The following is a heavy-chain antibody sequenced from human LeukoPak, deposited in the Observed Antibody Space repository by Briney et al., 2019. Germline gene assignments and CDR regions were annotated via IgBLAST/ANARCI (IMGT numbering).Heavy chain of an antibody. D-gene: IGHD1-26*01. V-gene: IGHV4-59*12. CDR1: GGSISSNH. CDR2: IYYSGIT. J-gene: IGHJ6*02. CDR3: ARDPLYRDMDV. Sequence: SETLSLTSIVSGGSISSNHWGCVRQPPGKGLEWIGNIYYSGITNYNPSLKSRVTISLDTSKNQFSLKLSSVTAADEAVYFCARDPLYRDMDVWGQGTTVTVSS.